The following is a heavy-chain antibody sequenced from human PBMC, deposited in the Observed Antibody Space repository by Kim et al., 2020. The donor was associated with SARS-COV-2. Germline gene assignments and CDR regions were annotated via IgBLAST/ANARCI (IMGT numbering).Heavy chain of an antibody. CDR2: IWSDGRDE. CDR1: GFIFSHHA. Sequence: GGSLRLSCAASGFIFSHHAMHWVRQAPGKGLEWVAVIWSDGRDEYYVDSVKGRFTISRDNSKNTLFLQMSSPGVEDTAVYYCARDRGAAAGAGGLDYWG. D-gene: IGHD6-13*01. J-gene: IGHJ4*01. V-gene: IGHV3-33*01. CDR3: ARDRGAAAGAGGLDY.